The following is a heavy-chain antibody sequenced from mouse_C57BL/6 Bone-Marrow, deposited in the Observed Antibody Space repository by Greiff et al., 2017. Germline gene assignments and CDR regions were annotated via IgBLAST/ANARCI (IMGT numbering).Heavy chain of an antibody. CDR1: GYTFTEYT. Sequence: VQLVESGAELVKPGASVKLSCKASGYTFTEYTIHWVKQRSGQGLEWIGWFYPGSGSIKYNEKFKDKATLTADKSSSTVYMELSRLTSEDSAVYFCARHEDPLYYYCSSFAYWGQGTLVTVSA. CDR3: ARHEDPLYYYCSSFAY. D-gene: IGHD1-1*01. CDR2: FYPGSGSI. V-gene: IGHV1-62-2*01. J-gene: IGHJ3*01.